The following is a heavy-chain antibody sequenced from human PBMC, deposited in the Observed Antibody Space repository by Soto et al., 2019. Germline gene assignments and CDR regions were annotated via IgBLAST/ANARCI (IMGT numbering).Heavy chain of an antibody. CDR2: ISGSGGST. D-gene: IGHD2-15*01. Sequence: EVQLLESGGGLVQPGGSLRLSCAASGFTFSSYAMSWVRQAPGKGLEWVSAISGSGGSTYYADSVKGRFTISRDNSKNTLYLQMNSLRAEDTAVYYCAKGGGSAPFAYDYYYGMDVWGQGTTVTVSS. J-gene: IGHJ6*02. CDR3: AKGGGSAPFAYDYYYGMDV. CDR1: GFTFSSYA. V-gene: IGHV3-23*01.